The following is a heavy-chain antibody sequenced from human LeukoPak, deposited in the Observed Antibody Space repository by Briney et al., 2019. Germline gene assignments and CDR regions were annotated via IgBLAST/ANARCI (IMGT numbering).Heavy chain of an antibody. Sequence: PGGSLRLSCAASRFTFSSFAMSWVRQAPEKGLEWVSAVSVSGDISYYADSVKGRFTISRDSSKNTLYLQMNSLRAEDTALYYCAKRSRTVTTIDSWGRGTLVTVSS. CDR1: RFTFSSFA. J-gene: IGHJ4*02. V-gene: IGHV3-23*01. D-gene: IGHD4-11*01. CDR2: VSVSGDIS. CDR3: AKRSRTVTTIDS.